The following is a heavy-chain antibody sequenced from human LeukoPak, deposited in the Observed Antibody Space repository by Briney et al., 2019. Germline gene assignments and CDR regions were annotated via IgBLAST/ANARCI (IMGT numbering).Heavy chain of an antibody. V-gene: IGHV4-38-2*02. CDR3: ARSGSSGSYPY. CDR2: IYHSGST. Sequence: SETLSLTCTVSGFPLSSGYYWGWIRQPPGKGLEWIGSIYHSGSTYYNPSLKSRVTISEDTSKNQFSLKLRSVTAADTAVYYCARSGSSGSYPYWGQGTLITVSS. D-gene: IGHD1-26*01. CDR1: GFPLSSGYY. J-gene: IGHJ4*02.